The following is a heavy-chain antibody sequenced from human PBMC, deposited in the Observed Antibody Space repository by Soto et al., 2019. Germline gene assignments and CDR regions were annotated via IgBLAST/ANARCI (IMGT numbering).Heavy chain of an antibody. CDR2: IWYDGSNK. D-gene: IGHD5-18*01. CDR3: ARDFGYSYGFFFQAEDGIRDL. Sequence: WIRQTPGKWLEWVAVIWYDGSNKYYADSVKGRFTISRDNSKNTLYLQMNSLRAEDTAVYYCARDFGYSYGFFFQAEDGIRDL. J-gene: IGHJ2*01. V-gene: IGHV3-33*01.